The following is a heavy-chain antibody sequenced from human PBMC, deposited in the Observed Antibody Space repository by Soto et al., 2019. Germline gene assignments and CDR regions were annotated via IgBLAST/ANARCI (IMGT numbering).Heavy chain of an antibody. CDR1: GYTFTSYD. J-gene: IGHJ1*01. Sequence: ASVKVSCKASGYTFTSYDINWVRQATGQGLEWMGWMNPNSGNTGYAQKFQGRVTMTRNTPISTAYMELSSLRSEDTAVYYCARVEWTLSGFGESHSIRGEYFQHWGQGTLVTVSS. D-gene: IGHD3-10*01. CDR2: MNPNSGNT. V-gene: IGHV1-8*01. CDR3: ARVEWTLSGFGESHSIRGEYFQH.